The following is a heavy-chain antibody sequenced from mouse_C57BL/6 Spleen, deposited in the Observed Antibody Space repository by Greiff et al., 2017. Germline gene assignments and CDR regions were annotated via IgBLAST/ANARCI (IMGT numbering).Heavy chain of an antibody. Sequence: VQLQQPGAELVRPGTSVKLSCKASGYTFTSYWMHWVKQRPGQGLEWIGVIDPSDSYTNYNQKFKGKATLTVDTSSSTAYMQLSSLTSEDSAVYYCARSRTTGYYFDYWGQGTTLTVSS. J-gene: IGHJ2*01. CDR2: IDPSDSYT. D-gene: IGHD1-1*01. CDR3: ARSRTTGYYFDY. CDR1: GYTFTSYW. V-gene: IGHV1-59*01.